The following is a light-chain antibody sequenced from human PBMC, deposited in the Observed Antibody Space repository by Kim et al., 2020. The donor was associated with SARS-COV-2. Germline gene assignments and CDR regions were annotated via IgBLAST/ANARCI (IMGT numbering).Light chain of an antibody. CDR1: QTVGNTY. J-gene: IGKJ3*01. Sequence: LSLSPGETATLSCKASQTVGNTYLAWYQQKPGQAPRLLIHDTSTRATGIPDRFSASGSGTDFSLIISRLEPEDFAVYYCQYDGGSFGPGTKVDIK. CDR2: DTS. CDR3: QYDGGS. V-gene: IGKV3-20*01.